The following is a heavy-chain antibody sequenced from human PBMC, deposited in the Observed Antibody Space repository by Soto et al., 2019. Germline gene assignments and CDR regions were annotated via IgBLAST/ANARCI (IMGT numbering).Heavy chain of an antibody. CDR1: GFTFDDNA. Sequence: PVGSLRLAYAVSGFTFDDNAMHWVRQAPEKGLEWVSGINWKSDIGYADSVKGRFTISRDNAENSLYLQMNSLRAEDTALYYCAISQDRGGRTTFIYWGQGTQVTVSS. J-gene: IGHJ4*02. CDR2: INWKSDI. D-gene: IGHD3-16*01. CDR3: AISQDRGGRTTFIY. V-gene: IGHV3-9*01.